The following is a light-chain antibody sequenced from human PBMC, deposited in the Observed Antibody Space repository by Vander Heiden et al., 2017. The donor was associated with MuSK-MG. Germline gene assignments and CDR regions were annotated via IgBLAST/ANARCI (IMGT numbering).Light chain of an antibody. Sequence: SPTTVIFVYTQRPSGVPDRFSGSIASSATSAALTITGLQTEEEADYYCQSYDSSNSGLVFGGGTKLTVL. CDR3: QSYDSSNSGLV. V-gene: IGLV6-57*01. CDR2: VYT. J-gene: IGLJ2*01.